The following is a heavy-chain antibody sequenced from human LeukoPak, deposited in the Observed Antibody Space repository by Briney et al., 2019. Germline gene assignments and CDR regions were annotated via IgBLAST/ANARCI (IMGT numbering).Heavy chain of an antibody. V-gene: IGHV3-7*01. CDR1: GFTFSSYW. Sequence: PGGSLRLSCAASGFTFSSYWMSWVRQAPGKGLEWGANIKEDGSAKYYVDSVKGRFTISRDNAKNSLYLQMNNLSAEDTAVYYCVRDSPGYGAYDFDWGQGTLVTVSS. CDR2: IKEDGSAK. CDR3: VRDSPGYGAYDFD. D-gene: IGHD5-12*01. J-gene: IGHJ4*02.